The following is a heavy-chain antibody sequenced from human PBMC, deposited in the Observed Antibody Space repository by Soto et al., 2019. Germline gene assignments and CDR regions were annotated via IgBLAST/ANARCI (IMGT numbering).Heavy chain of an antibody. CDR3: AREGSYSAYNFAHGIQLWSFDF. CDR2: IFSSGST. J-gene: IGHJ4*02. D-gene: IGHD5-12*01. CDR1: GGSINTSF. V-gene: IGHV4-4*07. Sequence: SETLSLTCTVSGGSINTSFWSWVRQPAGKGLEWIGRIFSSGSTSFNPSLESRVAMSVDTSKNHFSLNLSSVTAADMAVYYCAREGSYSAYNFAHGIQLWSFDFWGQGALVTVSS.